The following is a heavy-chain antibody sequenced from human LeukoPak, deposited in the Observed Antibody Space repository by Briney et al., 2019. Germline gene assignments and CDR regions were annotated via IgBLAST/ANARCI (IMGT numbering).Heavy chain of an antibody. CDR3: ARNSPYDILTGYYANYMDV. Sequence: SETLSLTCTVSGGSISSSSHYWGWIRQPPGKGLEWIGSIYYSGSTNYNPSLKSRVTISVDTSKNQFSLKLSSVTAADTAVYYCARNSPYDILTGYYANYMDVWGKGTTVTVSS. CDR1: GGSISSSSHY. J-gene: IGHJ6*03. CDR2: IYYSGST. V-gene: IGHV4-39*07. D-gene: IGHD3-9*01.